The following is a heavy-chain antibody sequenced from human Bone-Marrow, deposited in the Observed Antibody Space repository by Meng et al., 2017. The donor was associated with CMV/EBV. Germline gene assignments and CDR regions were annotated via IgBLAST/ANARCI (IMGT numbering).Heavy chain of an antibody. CDR1: GGSVSSGSYY. J-gene: IGHJ5*02. D-gene: IGHD3-16*01. V-gene: IGHV4-61*01. Sequence: SCTVSGGSVSSGSYYWSWIRQPPGKGLEWTGYIYYSGSTNYNPTLKSRVTISVDTSKNQFSLKLSAVTAADTAVYYCARGPMGGSFDPWGQGTLVTVSS. CDR3: ARGPMGGSFDP. CDR2: IYYSGST.